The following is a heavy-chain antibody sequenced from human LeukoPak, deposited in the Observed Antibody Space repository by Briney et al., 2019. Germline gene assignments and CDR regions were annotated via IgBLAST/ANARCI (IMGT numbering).Heavy chain of an antibody. CDR2: IYYSGST. D-gene: IGHD3-22*01. Sequence: SETLSLTCTVSGGSISSYYWSWIRQPPGKGLEWIGYIYYSGSTNYNPSLKSRVTISVDTSKNQLSLKLSSVTAADTAVYYCARDSNYDSSGYYRAFDIWGQGTMVTVSS. J-gene: IGHJ3*02. CDR1: GGSISSYY. V-gene: IGHV4-59*01. CDR3: ARDSNYDSSGYYRAFDI.